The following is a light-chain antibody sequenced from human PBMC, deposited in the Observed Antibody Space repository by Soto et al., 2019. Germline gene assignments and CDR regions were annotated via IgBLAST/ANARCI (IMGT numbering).Light chain of an antibody. CDR2: AAS. CDR1: QSISSY. CDR3: QQSYSTHLT. J-gene: IGKJ4*01. Sequence: DILMTQSPSSLSASVGDRVTITCRASQSISSYLNWYQQKPGKAPKLLIYAASSLQSGVPSRFSGSGSGTDFTLTISSLQPEDFATYYCQQSYSTHLTFGGGTKVEIK. V-gene: IGKV1-39*01.